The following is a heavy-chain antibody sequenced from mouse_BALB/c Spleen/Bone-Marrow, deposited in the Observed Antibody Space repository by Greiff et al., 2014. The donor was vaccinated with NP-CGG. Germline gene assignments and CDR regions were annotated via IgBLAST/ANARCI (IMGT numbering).Heavy chain of an antibody. Sequence: EVKLVESGAELVKPGASVKLSCTASGFNIKDTYMHWVKQRPEQGLEWIGRIDPANGNTKYDPKFQGKATITADTSSNTAYLQLSSLTSEDTAVYYCAMYYYGSSLFAYWGQGTLVTASA. CDR1: GFNIKDTY. CDR2: IDPANGNT. J-gene: IGHJ3*01. D-gene: IGHD1-1*01. V-gene: IGHV14-3*02. CDR3: AMYYYGSSLFAY.